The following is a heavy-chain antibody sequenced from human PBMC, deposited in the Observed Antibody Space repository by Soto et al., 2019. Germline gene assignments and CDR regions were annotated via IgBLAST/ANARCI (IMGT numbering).Heavy chain of an antibody. V-gene: IGHV3-30*03. CDR2: ISYDESDK. Sequence: GGSLRLSCAASGFTFRSYAMHWVRQAPGKGLEWVAVISYDESDKYYADSLKGRFTISKGNSKNTLYLQMNSLRGEDTAVYYCARDLSVAGPDYWGQGTLVTVSS. CDR1: GFTFRSYA. J-gene: IGHJ4*02. D-gene: IGHD6-19*01. CDR3: ARDLSVAGPDY.